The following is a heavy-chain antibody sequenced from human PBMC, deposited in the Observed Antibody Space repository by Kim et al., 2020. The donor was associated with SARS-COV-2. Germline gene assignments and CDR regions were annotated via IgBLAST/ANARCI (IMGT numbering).Heavy chain of an antibody. CDR2: IYYSGST. J-gene: IGHJ4*02. CDR3: ARREQQRLFDY. D-gene: IGHD6-13*01. V-gene: IGHV4-39*01. CDR1: GGSISSSSYY. Sequence: SETLSLTCTVSGGSISSSSYYWGWIRQPPGKGLEWIGSIYYSGSTYYNPSLKSRVTISVDTSKNQFSLKLSSVTAADTAVYYCARREQQRLFDYWGQGTLVTVSS.